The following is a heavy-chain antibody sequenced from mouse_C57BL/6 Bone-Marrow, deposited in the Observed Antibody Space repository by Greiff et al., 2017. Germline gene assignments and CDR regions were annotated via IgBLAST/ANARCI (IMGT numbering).Heavy chain of an antibody. J-gene: IGHJ2*01. Sequence: VQLKQPGAELVRPGASVKLSCTASGFNIKDDYMHWVKQRPEQGLEWIGWIDPENGDTEYASKFQGKATITADTSSNTAYLQLSSLTSEDTAVYYCTTRWLLSDYWGQGTTLTVSS. D-gene: IGHD2-3*01. V-gene: IGHV14-4*01. CDR3: TTRWLLSDY. CDR2: IDPENGDT. CDR1: GFNIKDDY.